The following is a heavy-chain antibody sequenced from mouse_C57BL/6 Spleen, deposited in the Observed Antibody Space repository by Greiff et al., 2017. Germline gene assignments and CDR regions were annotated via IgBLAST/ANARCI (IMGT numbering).Heavy chain of an antibody. Sequence: EVQVVESGGDLVKPGGSLKLSCAASGFTFSSYGMSWVRQTPDKRLEWVATISSGGSYTYYPDRVKGGFTISRDNAKNTRYLQMSSLKSEDTAMYYCARQGTGYYAMDYWGQGTSVTVSS. CDR1: GFTFSSYG. J-gene: IGHJ4*01. CDR3: ARQGTGYYAMDY. CDR2: ISSGGSYT. D-gene: IGHD4-1*01. V-gene: IGHV5-6*01.